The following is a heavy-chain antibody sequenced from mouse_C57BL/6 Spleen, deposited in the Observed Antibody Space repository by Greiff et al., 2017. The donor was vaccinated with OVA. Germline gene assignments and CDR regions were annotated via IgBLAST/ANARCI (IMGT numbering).Heavy chain of an antibody. D-gene: IGHD2-5*01. CDR1: GYAFSSSW. V-gene: IGHV1-82*01. CDR2: IYPGDGGT. Sequence: VQLQQSGPELVKPGASVKISCKASGYAFSSSWMNWVKQRPGKGLEWIGRIYPGDGGTNYNGKFKGKATLTADKSSSTAYMQLSSLTSEDSAVYFCADSNLYAMDYWGQGTSVTVSS. CDR3: ADSNLYAMDY. J-gene: IGHJ4*01.